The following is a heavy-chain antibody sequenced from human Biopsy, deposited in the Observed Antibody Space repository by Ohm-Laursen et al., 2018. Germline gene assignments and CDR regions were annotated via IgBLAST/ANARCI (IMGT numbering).Heavy chain of an antibody. V-gene: IGHV1-8*01. CDR3: AREPFGQQLGPFDY. Sequence: SVKVPCKVSGYTFTNYDINWVRQAPGQGPEWMGWVNPNSGNTGYAQKFQGRVAMTRSTSISTAYMELSSLTSEDTAVYYCAREPFGQQLGPFDYWGQGALVIVSS. CDR1: GYTFTNYD. CDR2: VNPNSGNT. D-gene: IGHD6-13*01. J-gene: IGHJ4*02.